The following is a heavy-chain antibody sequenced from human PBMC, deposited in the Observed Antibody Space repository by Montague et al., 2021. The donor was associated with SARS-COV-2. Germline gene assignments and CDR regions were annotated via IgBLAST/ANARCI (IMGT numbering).Heavy chain of an antibody. CDR3: ARDSKPDWVPYWYFDL. V-gene: IGHV3-53*01. Sequence: SLRLSCAASGFTVSSNYMSWVRQAPGKGPEWVSVIYSGGSTYYADSVKGRFTISRDNSKNTLYLQMNSLRAEDTAVYYCARDSKPDWVPYWYFDLWGRGTLVTVSS. CDR2: IYSGGST. J-gene: IGHJ2*01. CDR1: GFTVSSNY. D-gene: IGHD3-9*01.